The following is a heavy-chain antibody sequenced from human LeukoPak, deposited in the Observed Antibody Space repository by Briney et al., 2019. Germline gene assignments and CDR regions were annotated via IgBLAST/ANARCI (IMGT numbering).Heavy chain of an antibody. V-gene: IGHV4-59*11. D-gene: IGHD5-24*01. CDR2: IYYSGST. CDR1: GGSISSHY. CDR3: ARGGDGYNINWFDP. J-gene: IGHJ5*02. Sequence: PSETLSLTCTVSGGSISSHYWSWIRQPPGKGLEWIGYIYYSGSTNYNPSLKSRVTISVDTSKNQFSLKLSSVTAADTAVYYCARGGDGYNINWFDPWGQGTLATVSS.